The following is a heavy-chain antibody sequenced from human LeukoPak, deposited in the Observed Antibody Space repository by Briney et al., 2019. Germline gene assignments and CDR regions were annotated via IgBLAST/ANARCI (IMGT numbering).Heavy chain of an antibody. CDR1: GGSISSSSYY. V-gene: IGHV4-39*01. J-gene: IGHJ4*02. CDR2: IYYSGST. D-gene: IGHD6-6*01. CDR3: ERTMGSELVADY. Sequence: SETLSLTCTVSGGSISSSSYYWGWIRHPPGKGLEWIGSIYYSGSTYYNPSLKSRVTISVDTSKNQFSLKLSSVTAADTAVYYCERTMGSELVADYWGQGTLVTVSS.